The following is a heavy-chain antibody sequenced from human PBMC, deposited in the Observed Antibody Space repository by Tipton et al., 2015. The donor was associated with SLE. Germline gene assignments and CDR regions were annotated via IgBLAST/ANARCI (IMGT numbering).Heavy chain of an antibody. CDR3: ARPQFGDYVDPFDY. Sequence: QSGPEVKKPGESLKISCKGSGYNFDTYWIGWVRQMPGKGLEWMGIIYPDDSDTRYSPSFQGQVTISVDKSTSTAYLQWSSLKASDTAMYYCARPQFGDYVDPFDYWGQGTLVTVSS. V-gene: IGHV5-51*03. J-gene: IGHJ4*02. D-gene: IGHD4-17*01. CDR1: GYNFDTYW. CDR2: IYPDDSDT.